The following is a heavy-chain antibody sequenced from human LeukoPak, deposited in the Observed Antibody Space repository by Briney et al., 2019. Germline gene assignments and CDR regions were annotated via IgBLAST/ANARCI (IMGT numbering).Heavy chain of an antibody. D-gene: IGHD6-13*01. CDR2: IITMFGTT. J-gene: IGHJ4*02. Sequence: GASVKVSCKASGGTFSSYTINWVRQAPGQGLEWMGGIITMFGTTNYAQKFQGRVTITADESTSTAYMELSSLRSEDTAVYYCARVGVAAASPFDYWGQGTLVTVSS. CDR1: GGTFSSYT. V-gene: IGHV1-69*01. CDR3: ARVGVAAASPFDY.